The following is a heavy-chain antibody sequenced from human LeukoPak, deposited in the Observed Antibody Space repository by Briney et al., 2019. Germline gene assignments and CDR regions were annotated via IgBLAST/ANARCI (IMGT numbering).Heavy chain of an antibody. D-gene: IGHD6-19*01. V-gene: IGHV4-59*01. CDR2: IHYSGST. Sequence: SETLSLTCTVSGGSIGSYCWNWIRQAPGKGLERIGYIHYSGSTNHNSSLKSRVTMSVDTSRNQYSLKLSSVTAADTAVYYCARDGVAGGFDYWGQGTLVTVSS. CDR3: ARDGVAGGFDY. CDR1: GGSIGSYC. J-gene: IGHJ4*02.